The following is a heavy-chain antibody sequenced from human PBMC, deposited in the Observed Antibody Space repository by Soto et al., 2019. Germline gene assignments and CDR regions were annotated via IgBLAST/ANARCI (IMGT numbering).Heavy chain of an antibody. CDR2: ISGGDGST. CDR3: AKGFIVVVTVIRPDDAFDA. D-gene: IGHD2-21*02. V-gene: IGHV3-23*01. Sequence: AGGSLRLSCAASGFTFGNYGMNWVRHAPGKGLELVSGISGGDGSTYYADSVKGRFTISRDPSKNTIFLEMNSLRAEDTAVYYCAKGFIVVVTVIRPDDAFDAWGQGTLVTVSS. CDR1: GFTFGNYG. J-gene: IGHJ5*01.